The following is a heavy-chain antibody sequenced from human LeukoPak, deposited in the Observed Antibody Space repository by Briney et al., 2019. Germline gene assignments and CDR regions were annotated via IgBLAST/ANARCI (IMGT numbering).Heavy chain of an antibody. CDR3: ARGIRNQLYSDY. V-gene: IGHV1-8*01. CDR1: GYTFTTYD. CDR2: MNPNSGNT. Sequence: ASVKVSCKASGYTFTTYDITWVRQAPGQGLEWMGWMNPNSGNTGYAQKFKDRVTMTSDTSITTAHMELRSLRSEDTAVYYCARGIRNQLYSDYWGQGTLITVSS. D-gene: IGHD1-14*01. J-gene: IGHJ4*02.